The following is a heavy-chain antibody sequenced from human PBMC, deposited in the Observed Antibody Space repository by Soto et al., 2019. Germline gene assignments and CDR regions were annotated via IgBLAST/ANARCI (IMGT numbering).Heavy chain of an antibody. D-gene: IGHD6-6*01. CDR2: IHHSGSA. Sequence: PSETLSLSCAVSVGSISTDYWSWIRQPPGKGLEWIGYIHHSGSANYNPSLNSRVNLSVDTSKNQFSLKLTSVTAADTAVYYCATNVHGISSFFSWFDTWGQGALVT. CDR3: ATNVHGISSFFSWFDT. CDR1: VGSISTDY. V-gene: IGHV4-59*01. J-gene: IGHJ5*02.